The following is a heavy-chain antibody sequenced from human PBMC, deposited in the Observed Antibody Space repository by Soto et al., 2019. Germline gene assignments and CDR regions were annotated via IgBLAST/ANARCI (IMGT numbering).Heavy chain of an antibody. J-gene: IGHJ6*02. V-gene: IGHV1-69*01. D-gene: IGHD6-19*01. CDR2: IIPIFGTA. CDR3: ARAGYSSGWYSWWYYYYGMDV. CDR1: GGTFSSYA. Sequence: QVQLVQSGAEVKKPGSSVKVSCKASGGTFSSYAISWVRQAPGQGLEWMGGIIPIFGTANYAQKFQGRVTITAEESTSTAYMELSSLRSEDTAVYYCARAGYSSGWYSWWYYYYGMDVWGQGTKVTVSS.